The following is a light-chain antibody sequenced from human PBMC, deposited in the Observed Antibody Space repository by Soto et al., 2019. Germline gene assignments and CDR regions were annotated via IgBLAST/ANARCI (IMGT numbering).Light chain of an antibody. Sequence: QSVLTQPPSASGTPGQRVTISCSGRNYNIGRNAVSWYQQLPGTAPKLLLYSNNQRPSGVPDRFSGSKSGTAASLAISGLQSEDEADYYCASWDDSLNGSCVFGPGTKVTVL. V-gene: IGLV1-44*01. CDR1: NYNIGRNA. CDR3: ASWDDSLNGSCV. CDR2: SNN. J-gene: IGLJ1*01.